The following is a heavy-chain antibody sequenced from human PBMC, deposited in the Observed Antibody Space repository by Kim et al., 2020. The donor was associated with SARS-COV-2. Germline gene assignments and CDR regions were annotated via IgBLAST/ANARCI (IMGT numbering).Heavy chain of an antibody. Sequence: AQKLQGRVTMTTDTSTSTAYMELRSLRSDDTAVYYCARVGYCSSTSCYFRDFDYWGQGTLVTVSS. J-gene: IGHJ4*02. CDR3: ARVGYCSSTSCYFRDFDY. V-gene: IGHV1-18*01. D-gene: IGHD2-2*01.